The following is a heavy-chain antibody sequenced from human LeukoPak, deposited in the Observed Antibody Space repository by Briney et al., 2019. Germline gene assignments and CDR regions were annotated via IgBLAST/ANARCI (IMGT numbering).Heavy chain of an antibody. D-gene: IGHD1-7*01. V-gene: IGHV3-23*01. CDR1: GFIFSDYV. CDR3: AKDGKTRNWNYFQAKAVD. J-gene: IGHJ4*02. Sequence: PGGSLRLSCEASGFIFSDYVMIWVRQAPGKGLEWVSGITASGDNTYYSDSVKGRFTISRDNSKNTLYLQVNSLRAEDTAIYYCAKDGKTRNWNYFQAKAVDWGQGTLVTVSS. CDR2: ITASGDNT.